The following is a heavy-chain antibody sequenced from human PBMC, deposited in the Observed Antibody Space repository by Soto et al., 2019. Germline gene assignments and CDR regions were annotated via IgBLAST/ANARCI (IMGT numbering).Heavy chain of an antibody. CDR2: ISSSGPTT. CDR1: GFTFSTYE. J-gene: IGHJ4*02. CDR3: ARVGAYSFLESFYYFDS. V-gene: IGHV3-48*03. D-gene: IGHD5-18*01. Sequence: EVQLVESGGGLVQPGGSLRLSCAASGFTFSTYEMSWVRQAPGKGLEWVSFISSSGPTTCYADSVKGRFTISRDNAKNSLYLQMNSLRAEDTAVYYCARVGAYSFLESFYYFDSWGQGTLVTVSS.